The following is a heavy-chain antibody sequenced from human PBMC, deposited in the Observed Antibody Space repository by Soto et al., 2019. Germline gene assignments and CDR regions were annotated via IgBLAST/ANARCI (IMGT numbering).Heavy chain of an antibody. CDR1: AVSISNDGYF. Sequence: QVQLQESGPGLVAPSQTLSLTSTVSAVSISNDGYFWTWIRQPPGKGPEWIGYISNSGSSFSNPALRSRPGFSIDTSKNQYSRKLTSMTAAETGIYFRASRVPRRADLGVFDYGGHGTLVTVSS. J-gene: IGHJ4*03. CDR3: ASRVPRRADLGVFDY. D-gene: IGHD3-16*01. CDR2: ISNSGSS. V-gene: IGHV4-31*03.